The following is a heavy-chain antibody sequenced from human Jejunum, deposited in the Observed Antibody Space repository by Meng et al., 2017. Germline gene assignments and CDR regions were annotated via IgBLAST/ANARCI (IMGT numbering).Heavy chain of an antibody. D-gene: IGHD6-13*01. J-gene: IGHJ4*02. CDR1: GFTFSNYD. V-gene: IGHV3-30*01. CDR3: ARGRYNNNWYINY. Sequence: GESLKISCAASGFTFSNYDMHWVRQAPGKGLEWVAIISDDGSKKYYADSVKGRFTISRDNSKKTLDVQMISLRADDTAVYYCARGRYNNNWYINYWDQGTLVTVSS. CDR2: ISDDGSKK.